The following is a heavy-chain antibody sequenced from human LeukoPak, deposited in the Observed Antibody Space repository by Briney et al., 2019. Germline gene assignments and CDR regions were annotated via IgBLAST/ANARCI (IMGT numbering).Heavy chain of an antibody. CDR3: AKGSGYSNGDAIDY. D-gene: IGHD5-18*01. J-gene: IGHJ4*02. V-gene: IGHV3-23*01. CDR1: GFTFTTYA. CDR2: ISGTGGNT. Sequence: PGGSLRLSCAASGFTFTTYAMSWVRQAPGKGLEWVSAISGTGGNTYYADSVKGRFTISRDNSKNTLHLQMNSLRAEDTAVYYCAKGSGYSNGDAIDYWGQGTLVTVSS.